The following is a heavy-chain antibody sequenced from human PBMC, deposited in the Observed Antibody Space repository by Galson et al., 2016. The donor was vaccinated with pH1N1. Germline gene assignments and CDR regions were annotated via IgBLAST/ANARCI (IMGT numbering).Heavy chain of an antibody. J-gene: IGHJ4*02. D-gene: IGHD1-26*01. CDR1: GYSFSSYW. Sequence: QSGAEVKMPGESLKISCQVSGYSFSSYWVAWVRQMPGKGLEWMAIMYPDDSDIKYSPSFEGQVTISADKSISTAYLQWSSLKASDTAMYYCARYSGSFFFDYWGQGTLVTVSS. V-gene: IGHV5-51*01. CDR3: ARYSGSFFFDY. CDR2: MYPDDSDI.